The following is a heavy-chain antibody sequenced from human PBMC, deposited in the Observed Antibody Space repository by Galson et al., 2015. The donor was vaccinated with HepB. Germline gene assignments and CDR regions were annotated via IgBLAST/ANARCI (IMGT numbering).Heavy chain of an antibody. J-gene: IGHJ4*02. CDR3: ARVGGAYYYDISGALLDF. D-gene: IGHD3-22*01. CDR1: GFTLDTYD. V-gene: IGHV3-23*01. Sequence: SLRLSCAASGFTLDTYDMTWVRQAPGKGLDWVSSISDNDGRTYYADSVKGRFTISRDVSKNTLSLQMHSLRADDTAVYYCARVGGAYYYDISGALLDFWGQGTLVSVSA. CDR2: ISDNDGRT.